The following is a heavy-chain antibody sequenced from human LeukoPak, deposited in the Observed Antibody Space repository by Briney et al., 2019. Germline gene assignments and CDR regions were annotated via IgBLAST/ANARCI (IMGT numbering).Heavy chain of an antibody. CDR1: GGSFSGYY. CDR2: INHSGST. V-gene: IGHV4-34*01. CDR3: ARGPAQIWFGSPLTAVYYYGMDV. J-gene: IGHJ6*02. Sequence: PSETLSLTCAVYGGSFSGYYWSWIRQPPGKGLEWIGEINHSGSTNYNPSLKSRVTISVDTSKNQFSLKLSSVTAADTAVYYCARGPAQIWFGSPLTAVYYYGMDVWGQGTTVTVSS. D-gene: IGHD3-10*01.